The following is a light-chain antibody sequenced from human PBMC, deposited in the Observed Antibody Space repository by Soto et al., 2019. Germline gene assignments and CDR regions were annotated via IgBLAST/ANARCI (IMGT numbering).Light chain of an antibody. CDR1: QSVSSSY. V-gene: IGKV3-20*01. CDR3: QQYDSLPRT. CDR2: RTS. Sequence: EIVLTQSPGTLSLSPGERATLSCRASQSVSSSYLAWYQQKPGQAPRLLIYRTSNRATGIPDRFSGSGSGTDFTLTISRLEPEDFAVYWFQQYDSLPRTLGQGTEVEIK. J-gene: IGKJ1*01.